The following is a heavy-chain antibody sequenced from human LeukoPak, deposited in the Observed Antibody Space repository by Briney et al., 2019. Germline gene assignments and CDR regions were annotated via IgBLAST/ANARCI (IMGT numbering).Heavy chain of an antibody. CDR2: IIPILGIA. V-gene: IGHV1-69*04. J-gene: IGHJ5*02. CDR3: ARGGIQLWLAH. D-gene: IGHD5-18*01. Sequence: SVTVSCKASGGTFSSYAISWVRQAPGQGLEWMGRIIPILGIANYAQKFQGRVTITADKSTSTAYMELSSLRSEDTAVYYCARGGIQLWLAHWGQGTLVTVSS. CDR1: GGTFSSYA.